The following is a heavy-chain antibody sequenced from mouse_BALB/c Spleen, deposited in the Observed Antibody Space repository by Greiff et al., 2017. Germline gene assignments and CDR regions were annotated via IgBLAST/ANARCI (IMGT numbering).Heavy chain of an antibody. J-gene: IGHJ4*01. CDR3: ARDRIDYYGSSYAMDY. D-gene: IGHD1-1*01. CDR2: IWGDGST. CDR1: GFSLTGYG. V-gene: IGHV2-6-7*01. Sequence: QVHLKESGPGLVAPSQSLSITCTVSGFSLTGYGVNWVRQPPGKGLEWLGMIWGDGSTDYNSALKSRLSISKDNSKSQVFLKMNSLQTDDTARYYCARDRIDYYGSSYAMDYWGQGTSVTVSS.